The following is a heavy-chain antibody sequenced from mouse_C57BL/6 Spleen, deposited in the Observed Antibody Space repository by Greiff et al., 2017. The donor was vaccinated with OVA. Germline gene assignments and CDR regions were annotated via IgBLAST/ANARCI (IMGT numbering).Heavy chain of an antibody. CDR3: ARRLGDGYFDV. J-gene: IGHJ1*03. CDR1: GYTFTSYW. CDR2: IDPSDSET. Sequence: QVQLQQPGAELVRPGSSVKLSCKASGYTFTSYWMHWVKQRPIQGLEWIGNIDPSDSETHYNQKFKDKATLTVDKSSSTAYMQLSSLTSEDSAVYYCARRLGDGYFDVWGTGTTVTVSS. D-gene: IGHD4-1*01. V-gene: IGHV1-52*01.